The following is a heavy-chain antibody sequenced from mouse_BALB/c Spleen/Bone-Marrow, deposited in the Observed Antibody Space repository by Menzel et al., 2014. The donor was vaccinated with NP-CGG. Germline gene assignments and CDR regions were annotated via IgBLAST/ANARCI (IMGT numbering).Heavy chain of an antibody. D-gene: IGHD2-1*01. Sequence: EVQGVESGPGLVKPSQSLSLPCTVTGYSITSDYSCNWIRQFPGNKLEWMGHISYSGSTSYNPSLKSRISITRDTSKNQFFLQLNSVTTEDTATYYCAGNYWYFDVWGAGTTVTVSS. V-gene: IGHV3-2*02. CDR2: ISYSGST. CDR3: AGNYWYFDV. CDR1: GYSITSDYS. J-gene: IGHJ1*01.